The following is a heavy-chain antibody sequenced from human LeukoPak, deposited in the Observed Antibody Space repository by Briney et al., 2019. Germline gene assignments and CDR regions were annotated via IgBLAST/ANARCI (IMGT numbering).Heavy chain of an antibody. CDR1: GFTFSSYG. J-gene: IGHJ2*01. CDR2: ISYDGSNK. D-gene: IGHD4-17*01. Sequence: GGSLRLSCAASGFTFSSYGMDWVRQAPGKGLEWVAMISYDGSNKFYADSVKGRFTISRDNSKNTLYLQMDSLRAEDTAVYYCARDDDYGDSYWYFDLWGRGTLVTVSS. CDR3: ARDDDYGDSYWYFDL. V-gene: IGHV3-30*03.